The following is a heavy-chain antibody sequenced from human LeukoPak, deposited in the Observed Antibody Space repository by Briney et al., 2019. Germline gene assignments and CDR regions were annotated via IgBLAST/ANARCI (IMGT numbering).Heavy chain of an antibody. D-gene: IGHD3-22*01. Sequence: GGSLRLSCAASGFTFSNYAIHWVRQAPGKGLQWVGFISYDGTNTYYADSVRGWFTISRDNSNSAVYLQMNSLRAEDTAVYYCARKYHYDSAGYGLDYWGQGTLVTVSS. CDR1: GFTFSNYA. CDR2: ISYDGTNT. J-gene: IGHJ4*02. CDR3: ARKYHYDSAGYGLDY. V-gene: IGHV3-30*04.